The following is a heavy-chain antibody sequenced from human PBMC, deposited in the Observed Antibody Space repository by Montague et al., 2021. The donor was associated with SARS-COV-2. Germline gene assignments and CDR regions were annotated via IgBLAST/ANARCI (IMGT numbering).Heavy chain of an antibody. CDR3: ARDSLFRSGYSSGWPDY. CDR2: ISSSGSTI. J-gene: IGHJ4*02. Sequence: FLRLSCAASGFTFSSYEMNWVRQAPGKGLEWVSYISSSGSTIYYSDSVKGLFTISRDNAKNSLYLQMNSLRAEDTAVYYCARDSLFRSGYSSGWPDYWGQGTLVTVSS. V-gene: IGHV3-48*03. D-gene: IGHD6-19*01. CDR1: GFTFSSYE.